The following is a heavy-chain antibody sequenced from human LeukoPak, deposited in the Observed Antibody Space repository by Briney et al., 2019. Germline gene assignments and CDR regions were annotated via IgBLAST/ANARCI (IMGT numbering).Heavy chain of an antibody. CDR1: GFTFSSYA. CDR3: AKDPPRGYYDSSGYYSADAFDI. D-gene: IGHD3-22*01. CDR2: ISGSGGST. V-gene: IGHV3-23*01. J-gene: IGHJ3*02. Sequence: GGSLRLSCAASGFTFSSYAMSWVRQAPGKGLEWVSAISGSGGSTYYEDSVKGRFTISRDNSKNTLYLQMNSLRAEDTAVYYCAKDPPRGYYDSSGYYSADAFDIWGQGTMVTVSS.